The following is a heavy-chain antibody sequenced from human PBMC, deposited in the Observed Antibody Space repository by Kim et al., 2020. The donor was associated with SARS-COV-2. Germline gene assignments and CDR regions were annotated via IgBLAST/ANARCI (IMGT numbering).Heavy chain of an antibody. CDR2: INHSGST. D-gene: IGHD6-13*01. CDR3: VRIAAAGTGRTRPYYYYMDV. V-gene: IGHV4-34*01. J-gene: IGHJ6*03. CDR1: GGSFSGYY. Sequence: SETLSLTCAVYGGSFSGYYWSWIRQPPGKGLEWIGEINHSGSTNYNPSLKSRVTISVDTSKNQFSLKLSSVTAADTAVYYCVRIAAAGTGRTRPYYYYMDVWGKGTTVTVSS.